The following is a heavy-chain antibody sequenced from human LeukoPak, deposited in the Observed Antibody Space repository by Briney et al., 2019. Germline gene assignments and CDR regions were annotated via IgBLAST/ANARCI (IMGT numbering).Heavy chain of an antibody. CDR2: ISAYNGNT. CDR3: AIAAAGDHDAFDI. J-gene: IGHJ3*02. CDR1: GYTFTSYG. D-gene: IGHD6-13*01. V-gene: IGHV1-18*01. Sequence: ASVNVSCKASGYTFTSYGISWVRQAPGQGRDWMGWISAYNGNTNYAKKLQGRVTMNTDTSTSTAYMELRSLRSDDTAVYYCAIAAAGDHDAFDIWGQGTMVTVSS.